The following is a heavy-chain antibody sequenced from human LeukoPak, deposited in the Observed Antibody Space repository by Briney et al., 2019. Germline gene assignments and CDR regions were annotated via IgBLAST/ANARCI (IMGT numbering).Heavy chain of an antibody. CDR1: GFTFSSYS. D-gene: IGHD3-9*01. V-gene: IGHV3-21*01. CDR2: ISSSSSYI. J-gene: IGHJ5*02. Sequence: GGSLRLSCAASGFTFSSYSMNWVRQAPGKGLEWVSSISSSSSYIYYADSVKGRFTISRDNAKNSLYLQMNSLRAEDTAVYYCARVADVLRYFDWLSYNWFDPWGQGTLVTVSS. CDR3: ARVADVLRYFDWLSYNWFDP.